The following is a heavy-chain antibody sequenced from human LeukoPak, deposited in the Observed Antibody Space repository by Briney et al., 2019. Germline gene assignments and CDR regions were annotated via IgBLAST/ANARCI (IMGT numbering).Heavy chain of an antibody. CDR2: INPNSGNT. D-gene: IGHD3-16*01. V-gene: IGHV1-2*02. CDR1: GYIFTGYY. CDR3: ARVRYRLAETYIDY. Sequence: GASVKVSCKASGYIFTGYYMHWVRQAPGQGIEWMGWINPNSGNTNYAQKFQGRVTMTRDTSISTAYMELSRLRSDDTAVYYCARVRYRLAETYIDYWGQGTLVTVSS. J-gene: IGHJ4*02.